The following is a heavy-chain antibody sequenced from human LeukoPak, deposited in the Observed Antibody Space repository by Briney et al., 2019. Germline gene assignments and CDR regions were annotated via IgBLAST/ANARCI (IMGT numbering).Heavy chain of an antibody. J-gene: IGHJ5*02. CDR3: AILAHTVVTQRRWFDP. CDR1: GYTLTELS. Sequence: ASVKVSCKVSGYTLTELSMHWVRQAPGKGLEWMGGFDPEDGGTIYAQKFQGRVTMTEDTSTDTAYMELSSLRSEDTAVYYCAILAHTVVTQRRWFDPWGQGTLVTVSS. V-gene: IGHV1-24*01. D-gene: IGHD4-23*01. CDR2: FDPEDGGT.